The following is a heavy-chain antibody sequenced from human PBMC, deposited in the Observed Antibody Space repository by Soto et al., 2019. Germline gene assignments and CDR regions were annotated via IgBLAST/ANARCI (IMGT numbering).Heavy chain of an antibody. Sequence: QVQLVQSGAEVKKPGASVKVSCKASGYTFTSYDINWVRQATGQGLEWMGWMNPNSGNTGYAQKFQGRVTMTTNTSISTAYMELSSLRSEDTAVYYCARGRRTASYYYYYMDVWGKGTTVTVSS. CDR2: MNPNSGNT. CDR3: ARGRRTASYYYYYMDV. CDR1: GYTFTSYD. D-gene: IGHD1-1*01. V-gene: IGHV1-8*01. J-gene: IGHJ6*03.